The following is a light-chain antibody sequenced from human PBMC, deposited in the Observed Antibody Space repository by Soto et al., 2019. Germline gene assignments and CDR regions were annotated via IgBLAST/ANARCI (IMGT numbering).Light chain of an antibody. Sequence: QSVLTQPPSASGAPGQMVTISCSGSSSNIGGNYVYWYQQLPGTAPKLLIYRNNQRPSGVPDRFSGSKSDTSASLAISGLRSEDEADYYCASWDDSLSATLFGGGTKVTVL. J-gene: IGLJ2*01. CDR1: SSNIGGNY. CDR3: ASWDDSLSATL. CDR2: RNN. V-gene: IGLV1-47*01.